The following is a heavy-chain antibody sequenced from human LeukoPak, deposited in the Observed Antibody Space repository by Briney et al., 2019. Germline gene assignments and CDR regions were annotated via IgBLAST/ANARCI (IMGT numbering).Heavy chain of an antibody. CDR2: IYHSGST. Sequence: SETLSLTCAVSGGSISSGYYWGWIRQPPGKGLEWIGSIYHSGSTYYNPSLKSRVTISVDTSKNQFSLKLSSVTAADTAVYYCARARVPFDYWGQGTLVTVSS. V-gene: IGHV4-38-2*01. CDR3: ARARVPFDY. D-gene: IGHD5/OR15-5a*01. J-gene: IGHJ4*02. CDR1: GGSISSGYY.